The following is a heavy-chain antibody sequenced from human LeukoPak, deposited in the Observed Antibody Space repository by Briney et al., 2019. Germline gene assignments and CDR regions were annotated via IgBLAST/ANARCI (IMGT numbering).Heavy chain of an antibody. CDR3: AREGINWNSLLDY. CDR1: GGTFSSYA. D-gene: IGHD1-7*01. V-gene: IGHV1-69*05. Sequence: ASVKVSCKASGGTFSSYAISWVRQAPGQGLEWMGGIIPIFGTANYAQKFQGRVTITTDESTSTAYMELSSLRSEDTAVYYCAREGINWNSLLDYWGQGTLVTVSP. J-gene: IGHJ4*02. CDR2: IIPIFGTA.